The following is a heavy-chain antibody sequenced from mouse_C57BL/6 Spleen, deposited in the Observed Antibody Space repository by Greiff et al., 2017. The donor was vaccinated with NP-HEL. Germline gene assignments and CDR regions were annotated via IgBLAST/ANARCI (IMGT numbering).Heavy chain of an antibody. D-gene: IGHD2-1*01. CDR3: ARVGGNPYYFDY. CDR2: ISDGGSYT. V-gene: IGHV5-4*01. CDR1: GFTFSSYA. Sequence: EVHLVESGGGLVKPGGSLKLSCAASGFTFSSYAMSWVRQTPEKRLEWVATISDGGSYTYYPDNVKGRFTISRDNAKNNLYLQMSHLKSEDTAMYYCARVGGNPYYFDYWGQGTTLTVSS. J-gene: IGHJ2*01.